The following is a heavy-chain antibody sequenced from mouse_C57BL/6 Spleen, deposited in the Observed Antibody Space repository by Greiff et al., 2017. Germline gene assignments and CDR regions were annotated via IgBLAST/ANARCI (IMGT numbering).Heavy chain of an antibody. V-gene: IGHV1-15*01. CDR1: GYTFTDYE. CDR3: SRHYYGSSYYFDY. CDR2: IDPETGGT. J-gene: IGHJ2*01. Sequence: VQLQQSGAELVRPGASVTLSCKASGYTFTDYEMYWVKQTPVHGLEWIGAIDPETGGTAYKQKFKGKAILTADKSSSTAYMELRSLTSEDSAVYYCSRHYYGSSYYFDYWGQGTTLTVSS. D-gene: IGHD1-1*01.